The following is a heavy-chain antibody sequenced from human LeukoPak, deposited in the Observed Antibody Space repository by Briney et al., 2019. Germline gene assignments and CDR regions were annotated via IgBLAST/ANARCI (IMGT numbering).Heavy chain of an antibody. D-gene: IGHD3-3*01. Sequence: GASVEVSCKASGYTFTGYYMHWVRQAPGQGLEWMGWINPKSGGTNYAQKFQGRVTMTRDTSISTAYMEVSRMTSDDAAVYYCATSGGTSGPELDYWGQGTLVTVSS. CDR2: INPKSGGT. V-gene: IGHV1-2*02. CDR1: GYTFTGYY. CDR3: ATSGGTSGPELDY. J-gene: IGHJ4*02.